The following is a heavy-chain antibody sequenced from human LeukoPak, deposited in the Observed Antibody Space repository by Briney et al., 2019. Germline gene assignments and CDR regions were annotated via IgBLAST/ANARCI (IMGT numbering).Heavy chain of an antibody. Sequence: PSETLSLTCTVSGGSINGYYWSWIRQSPGKGLESLGYIYYTGSTNYNPSLKSRVTMSVDTSRNQFFLRLSSVTAADTAVYYCASLSSGGSLTDYWGQGTLVTVSS. CDR2: IYYTGST. CDR1: GGSINGYY. D-gene: IGHD2-15*01. CDR3: ASLSSGGSLTDY. J-gene: IGHJ4*02. V-gene: IGHV4-59*01.